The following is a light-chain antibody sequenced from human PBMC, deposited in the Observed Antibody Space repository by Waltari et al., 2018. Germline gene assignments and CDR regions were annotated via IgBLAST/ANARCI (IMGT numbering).Light chain of an antibody. CDR2: DAS. V-gene: IGKV3-20*01. CDR3: QKYGSLPAT. CDR1: QSIRRF. J-gene: IGKJ1*01. Sequence: EIMLTQSPGTLSLSPGDRAPLSCRASQSIRRFLAWYQQKPGQAPMLLIYDASTRATGIPDRFSGSGSGTDFSLTISRLEPEDIAVYYCQKYGSLPATFGQGTKVEIK.